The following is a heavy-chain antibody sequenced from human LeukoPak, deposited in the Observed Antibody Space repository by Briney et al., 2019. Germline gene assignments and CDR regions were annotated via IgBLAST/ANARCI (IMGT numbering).Heavy chain of an antibody. CDR2: ISGSGGST. CDR1: GFTFSDYA. Sequence: PGGSLRLPCAASGFTFSDYAMSWVRQAPGKGLEWVSVISGSGGSTHYADSVKGRFTISRDNSKNTLHLQMNSLRAEDTAVYYCAKEGCTFTTCYINCWGQGTLVTVSS. V-gene: IGHV3-23*01. CDR3: AKEGCTFTTCYINC. D-gene: IGHD2-2*02. J-gene: IGHJ4*02.